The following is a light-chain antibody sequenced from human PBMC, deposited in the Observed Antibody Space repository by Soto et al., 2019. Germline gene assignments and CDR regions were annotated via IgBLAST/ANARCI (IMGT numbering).Light chain of an antibody. CDR1: SXXXGGYNY. CDR2: EVS. CDR3: SSYTSSSTPYVV. J-gene: IGLJ2*01. V-gene: IGLV2-14*01. Sequence: QSALTQPASVSGSPGQSITISCTGTSXXXGGYNYVSWYQQHPGKAPKLMIYEVSNRPSGVSNRFSGSKSGNTASLTISGLQAEDEADYYCSSYTSSSTPYVVFGGGTKLTVL.